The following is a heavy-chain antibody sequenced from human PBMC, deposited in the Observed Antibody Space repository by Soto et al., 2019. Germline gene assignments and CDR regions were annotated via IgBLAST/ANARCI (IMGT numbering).Heavy chain of an antibody. Sequence: ASVKVSCKASGYTFTGYYMHWVRQAPGQGLEWMGWINPNSGGTNYAQKFQGRATMTRDTSISTAYMELSRLRSDDTAVYYCAQDPSSSWYSYFQHWGQGTLVTVSS. J-gene: IGHJ1*01. V-gene: IGHV1-2*02. D-gene: IGHD6-13*01. CDR3: AQDPSSSWYSYFQH. CDR2: INPNSGGT. CDR1: GYTFTGYY.